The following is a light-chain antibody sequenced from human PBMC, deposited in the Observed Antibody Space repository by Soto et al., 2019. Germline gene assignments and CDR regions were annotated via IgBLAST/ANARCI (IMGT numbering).Light chain of an antibody. CDR1: SSDVGGYNY. CDR3: SSFTSSSTQV. Sequence: QSALTQPASVSGSPGQSITISCTGTSSDVGGYNYVSWYQQHPGKVPKLMIYEVSNRPSGVVNRFSGSKSGNTASLTISGLQAEVEADYYCSSFTSSSTQVFGTGTKLTVL. V-gene: IGLV2-14*01. CDR2: EVS. J-gene: IGLJ1*01.